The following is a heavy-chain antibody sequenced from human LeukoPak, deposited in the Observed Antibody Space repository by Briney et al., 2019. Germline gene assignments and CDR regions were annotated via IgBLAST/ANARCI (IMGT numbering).Heavy chain of an antibody. CDR3: ARDKVYYGSGSHGYYFDY. Sequence: PGGSLRLSCAASGFTVSSNYMSWVRQAPGKGLEWVSVIYSGGSTYYADSVKGRFTISRDNSKNTLYLQMNSLRAEDTAVYYCARDKVYYGSGSHGYYFDYWGQGTLVTVSS. D-gene: IGHD3-10*01. CDR1: GFTVSSNY. CDR2: IYSGGST. J-gene: IGHJ4*02. V-gene: IGHV3-66*01.